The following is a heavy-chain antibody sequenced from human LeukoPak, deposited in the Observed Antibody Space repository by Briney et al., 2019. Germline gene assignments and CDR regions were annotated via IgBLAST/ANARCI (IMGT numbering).Heavy chain of an antibody. V-gene: IGHV5-51*01. D-gene: IGHD6-13*01. Sequence: GESLKISCKASGYTFSKQWIACVRQLPGKGLEWMGIIYPGDSDTRYSPSFKGQVTISADKSISTAYVQWSSLKASDTAIYYCARVFYSDYAMDVWGPGTTVTVSS. CDR3: ARVFYSDYAMDV. CDR1: GYTFSKQW. J-gene: IGHJ6*02. CDR2: IYPGDSDT.